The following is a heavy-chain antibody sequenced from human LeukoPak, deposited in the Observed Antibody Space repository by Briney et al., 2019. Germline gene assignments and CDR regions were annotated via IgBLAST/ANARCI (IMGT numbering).Heavy chain of an antibody. Sequence: GGALRHSSEASRFTFRSYRMHGGRQPPGKGRIWVSHINIDGSSTGYADSVKGRFTISRNTAKNPMYLQMNSVRVEDPAVYYCARVGYYDSSGYNDYWGQGTLVTVSS. CDR2: INIDGSST. CDR1: RFTFRSYR. V-gene: IGHV3-74*01. J-gene: IGHJ4*02. D-gene: IGHD3-22*01. CDR3: ARVGYYDSSGYNDY.